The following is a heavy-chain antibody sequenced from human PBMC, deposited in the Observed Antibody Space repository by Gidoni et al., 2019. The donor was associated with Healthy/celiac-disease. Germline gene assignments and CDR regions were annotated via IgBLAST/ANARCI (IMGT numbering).Heavy chain of an antibody. CDR1: GFPFSSYG. V-gene: IGHV3-33*01. Sequence: QVQLVESGGGVVQPGRSLRLSCAASGFPFSSYGMHWVRQAPGKGLEWVAVIWYDGSNKYYADSVKGRFTISRDNSKNTLYLQMNSLRAEDTAVYYCARAGIAAAGTAYFDYWGQGTLVTVSS. CDR3: ARAGIAAAGTAYFDY. J-gene: IGHJ4*02. CDR2: IWYDGSNK. D-gene: IGHD6-13*01.